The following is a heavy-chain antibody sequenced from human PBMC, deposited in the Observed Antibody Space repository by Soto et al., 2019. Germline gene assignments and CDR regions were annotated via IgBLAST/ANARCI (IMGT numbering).Heavy chain of an antibody. CDR2: IGYDGSNK. V-gene: IGHV3-33*01. Sequence: QVQLVESGGGVVQPGRSLRLSCAASGFTFSSYGMHWVRQAPGKGLEWVAVIGYDGSNKYYADSVKGRFTISRDNSKNTLYLQMNSLRAEDTAVYYCARGPRPDSYFDYWGQGTLVTVSS. CDR3: ARGPRPDSYFDY. D-gene: IGHD6-6*01. CDR1: GFTFSSYG. J-gene: IGHJ4*02.